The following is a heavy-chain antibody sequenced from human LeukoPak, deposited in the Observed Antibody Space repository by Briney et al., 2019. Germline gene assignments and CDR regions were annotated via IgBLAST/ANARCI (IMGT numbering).Heavy chain of an antibody. Sequence: GESLKISCKGSGYSFTSYWIGWVRQMPGKGLEWMGIIYPGDSDTRYSPSFQGQVTISADKSISTACLQWSSLKASDTAMYYCARHLTYCGGDCSTIDAFDIWGQGTMVTVSS. CDR1: GYSFTSYW. V-gene: IGHV5-51*01. D-gene: IGHD2-21*02. CDR2: IYPGDSDT. CDR3: ARHLTYCGGDCSTIDAFDI. J-gene: IGHJ3*02.